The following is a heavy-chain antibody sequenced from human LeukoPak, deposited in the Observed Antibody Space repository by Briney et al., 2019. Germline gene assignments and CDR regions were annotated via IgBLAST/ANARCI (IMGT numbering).Heavy chain of an antibody. CDR1: GGSFSGYY. V-gene: IGHV4-34*01. CDR3: ARGRAFFD. J-gene: IGHJ4*02. D-gene: IGHD3-3*02. Sequence: PSETLSLTCAVYGGSFSGYYWNWIRQPPGKGLEWIGEINNSGSTNYNPSLKSRVTISRDTSKNQFSLKLSSVTAADTAVYYCARGRAFFDWSQGTLVTVSS. CDR2: INNSGST.